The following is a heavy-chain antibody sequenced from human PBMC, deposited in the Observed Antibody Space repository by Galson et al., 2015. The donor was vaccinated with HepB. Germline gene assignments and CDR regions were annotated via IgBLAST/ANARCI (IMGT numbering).Heavy chain of an antibody. D-gene: IGHD4-17*01. CDR1: GLIFSGYS. Sequence: SLRLSCAAPGLIFSGYSMHWVRQAPGKGLEWVADISYDGSYKDYAESVRGRFTISRDNSKNTPYLQMNSLRPDDTAIYYCARDRDYARTAGLDSWGQGTLVAVSS. J-gene: IGHJ4*02. V-gene: IGHV3-30-3*01. CDR2: ISYDGSYK. CDR3: ARDRDYARTAGLDS.